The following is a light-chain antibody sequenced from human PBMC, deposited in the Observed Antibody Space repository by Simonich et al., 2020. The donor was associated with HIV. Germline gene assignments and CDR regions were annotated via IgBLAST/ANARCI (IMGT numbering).Light chain of an antibody. V-gene: IGKV1-33*01. CDR2: DAS. CDR3: QQYHNVPLT. CDR1: QDIANS. J-gene: IGKJ4*01. Sequence: DIQMTQSPSSLSASVGDRVTITCQASQDIANSLNWYQQKPGKAPKLLIFDASNLETGVPSRLRGSASGTDFTFAISSLQPEDIATYFCQQYHNVPLTFAGGTKVEIK.